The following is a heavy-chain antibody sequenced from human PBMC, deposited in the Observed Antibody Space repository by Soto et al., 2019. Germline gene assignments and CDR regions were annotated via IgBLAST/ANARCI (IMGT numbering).Heavy chain of an antibody. J-gene: IGHJ6*02. D-gene: IGHD3-9*01. V-gene: IGHV1-18*01. CDR3: ARVQNSDILTGAPPSIDV. CDR2: ISNYNGKT. Sequence: LVQSGGEMKKPGASVKVSCEASGYTFTNYGITWVRQAPGQGLEWMGWISNYNGKTNYAQILQGRVTMTTDTSTRTAYMELTSLRSDDTSTFYCARVQNSDILTGAPPSIDVWGQGTPVT. CDR1: GYTFTNYG.